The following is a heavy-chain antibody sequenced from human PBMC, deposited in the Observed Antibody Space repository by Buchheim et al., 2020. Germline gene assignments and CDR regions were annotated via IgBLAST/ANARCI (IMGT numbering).Heavy chain of an antibody. CDR1: GGSISSYY. Sequence: QVQLQESGPGLVKPSETLSLTCTVSGGSISSYYWSWIRQPPGKGLEWIGYIYYSGSTNYNPSLKSRVTISVDTSKNQFSLKLSSVTAADTAVYYCARGPRVTTLYYFDYWGQGTL. CDR2: IYYSGST. V-gene: IGHV4-59*12. CDR3: ARGPRVTTLYYFDY. J-gene: IGHJ4*02. D-gene: IGHD4-17*01.